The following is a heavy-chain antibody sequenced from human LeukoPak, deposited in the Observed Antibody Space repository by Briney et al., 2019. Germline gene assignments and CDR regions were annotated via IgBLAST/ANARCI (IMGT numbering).Heavy chain of an antibody. V-gene: IGHV3-21*01. CDR1: GFTFSSYS. D-gene: IGHD2-21*01. Sequence: GGSLRLSCAASGFTFSSYSMNWVRQAPGKGLEWVSSISSSSSYIYYADSVKGRFTISRDNAKNSLYLQMNSLRDEDTAVYYCARVWQDYSGVDYWGQGTLVTVSS. J-gene: IGHJ4*02. CDR2: ISSSSSYI. CDR3: ARVWQDYSGVDY.